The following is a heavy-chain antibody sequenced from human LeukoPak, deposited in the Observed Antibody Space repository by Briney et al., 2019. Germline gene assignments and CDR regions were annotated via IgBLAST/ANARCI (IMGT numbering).Heavy chain of an antibody. CDR3: ATRGSSMVTGYYYYGVDV. Sequence: PGGSLRLSCAASGFTFSSYAMGWVRQAPGKGLEWVSAISGSGGSTYYADSVKGRFTISRDNSKNTLYLQMNSLRAEDTAVYYCATRGSSMVTGYYYYGVDVWGQGTTVTVSS. D-gene: IGHD5-18*01. CDR2: ISGSGGST. CDR1: GFTFSSYA. J-gene: IGHJ6*02. V-gene: IGHV3-23*01.